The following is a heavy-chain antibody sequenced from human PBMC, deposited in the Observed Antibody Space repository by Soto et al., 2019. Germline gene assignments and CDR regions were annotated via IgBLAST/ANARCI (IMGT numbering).Heavy chain of an antibody. CDR2: IWYDGSNK. J-gene: IGHJ3*02. CDR1: GFTFSSYG. Sequence: QVQLVESGGGVVQPGRSLRLSCAASGFTFSSYGMHWVRQAPGKGLEWVAVIWYDGSNKYYADSVKGRFTISRDNSKNRLYLQMNSLRAEDTAVYYCARPTYYYDSSGYYYLGAFDIWGQGTMVTVSS. V-gene: IGHV3-33*01. CDR3: ARPTYYYDSSGYYYLGAFDI. D-gene: IGHD3-22*01.